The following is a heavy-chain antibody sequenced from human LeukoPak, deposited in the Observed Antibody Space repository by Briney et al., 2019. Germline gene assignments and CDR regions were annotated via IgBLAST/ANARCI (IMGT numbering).Heavy chain of an antibody. V-gene: IGHV3-21*01. CDR2: ISSSRRYI. J-gene: IGHJ4*02. CDR3: ARDLRLEDVEMATMMDF. D-gene: IGHD5-24*01. CDR1: GFTFTYYT. Sequence: GGSLRLSCTASGFTFTYYTMTWVRQPPGKGLEWVSSISSSRRYIYYAESVKGRFTISRDNNKNSLYLQMNTLRAEDTAVYFCARDLRLEDVEMATMMDFWGQGTLVTVSS.